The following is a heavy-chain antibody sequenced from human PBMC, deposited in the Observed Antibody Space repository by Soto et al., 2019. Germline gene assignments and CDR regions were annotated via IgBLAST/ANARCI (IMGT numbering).Heavy chain of an antibody. J-gene: IGHJ5*02. V-gene: IGHV1-69*13. Sequence: SVKVSCKASGGTFSSYAISWVRQAPGQGLEWMGGIIPIFGTANYAQKFQGRVTITADESTSTAYMELSSLRSEDTAVYYCARDLHESITIFGVVTDSEFDPWGQGTLVTVPQ. CDR3: ARDLHESITIFGVVTDSEFDP. CDR1: GGTFSSYA. CDR2: IIPIFGTA. D-gene: IGHD3-3*01.